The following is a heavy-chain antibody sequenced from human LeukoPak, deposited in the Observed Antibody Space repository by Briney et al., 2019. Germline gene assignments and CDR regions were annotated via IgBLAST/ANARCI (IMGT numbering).Heavy chain of an antibody. CDR1: GYTFTGYY. CDR3: ARVVAGNWFDP. D-gene: IGHD6-19*01. V-gene: IGHV1-2*02. Sequence: GASVKLSCKASGYTFTGYYMHWVRQAPGQGLEWMGWINPNSGGTNYAQKFQGRVTMTRDTSITTAYMELSRLRSDDTAVYYCARVVAGNWFDPWGQGTRVTVSS. CDR2: INPNSGGT. J-gene: IGHJ5*02.